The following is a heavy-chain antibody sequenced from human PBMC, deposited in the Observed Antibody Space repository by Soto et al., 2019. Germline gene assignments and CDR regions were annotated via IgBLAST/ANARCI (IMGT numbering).Heavy chain of an antibody. J-gene: IGHJ4*02. CDR1: GYTFTGYY. Sequence: SVKVSCNASGYTFTGYYMHWVRQAPGQGLEWMGWINPNSGGTNYAQKFQGSVTMTRDTSISTAYMELSRLRSDDTAVYYCARATSNWHYFDYWGQGTLVSVS. CDR3: ARATSNWHYFDY. CDR2: INPNSGGT. V-gene: IGHV1-2*02.